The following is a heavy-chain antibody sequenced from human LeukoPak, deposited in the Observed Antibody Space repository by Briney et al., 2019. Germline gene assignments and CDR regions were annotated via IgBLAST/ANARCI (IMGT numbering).Heavy chain of an antibody. Sequence: GGSLRLSCAASGFTFSSYGMHWVRQAPGKGLEWVAFIRYDGSNKYYADSVKGRFTISRDNSKNTLYLQMNSLRAEDTAVYYCAKETSPGYSSGWYGFDYWGQGTLVTASS. CDR1: GFTFSSYG. D-gene: IGHD6-19*01. CDR2: IRYDGSNK. CDR3: AKETSPGYSSGWYGFDY. V-gene: IGHV3-30*02. J-gene: IGHJ4*02.